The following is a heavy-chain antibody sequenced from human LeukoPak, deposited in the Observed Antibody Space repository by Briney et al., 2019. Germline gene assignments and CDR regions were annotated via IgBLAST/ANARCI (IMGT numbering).Heavy chain of an antibody. Sequence: PSETLSLTCAVYGGSFSGYYWSWIRQPPGKGLEWIGEINHSGSTNYNPSLKSRVAISVDTSKNQFSLKLSSVTAADTAVYYCARHQPSYYGFWSGDAFDIWGQGTMVTVSS. CDR2: INHSGST. V-gene: IGHV4-34*01. D-gene: IGHD3-3*01. CDR1: GGSFSGYY. CDR3: ARHQPSYYGFWSGDAFDI. J-gene: IGHJ3*02.